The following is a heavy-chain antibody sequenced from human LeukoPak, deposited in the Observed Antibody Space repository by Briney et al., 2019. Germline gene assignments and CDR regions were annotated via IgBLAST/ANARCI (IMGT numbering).Heavy chain of an antibody. CDR1: GYTLTELS. Sequence: GASVKVSCKVSGYTLTELSMHWVRQAPGKGLEWMAGFDPEDGETIYAQKFQGRVTMTEDTSTDTAYMELSSLRSEDTAVYYCATDHWNDTRLNDYWGQGTLVTVSS. D-gene: IGHD1-1*01. V-gene: IGHV1-24*01. CDR2: FDPEDGET. J-gene: IGHJ4*02. CDR3: ATDHWNDTRLNDY.